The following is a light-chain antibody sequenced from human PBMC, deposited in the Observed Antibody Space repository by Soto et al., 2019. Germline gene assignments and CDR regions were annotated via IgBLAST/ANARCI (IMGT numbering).Light chain of an antibody. Sequence: IVLTQSPGTLSLFPGERATLSCRASQSVNNNYLAWYHQKPGQAPSLLIYGASSRATDSPDRFSGSGSGTDFTLTISSLEPEDLGLYYCQQYGNSPRTFGQGTKLEI. CDR2: GAS. CDR3: QQYGNSPRT. V-gene: IGKV3-20*01. J-gene: IGKJ2*01. CDR1: QSVNNNY.